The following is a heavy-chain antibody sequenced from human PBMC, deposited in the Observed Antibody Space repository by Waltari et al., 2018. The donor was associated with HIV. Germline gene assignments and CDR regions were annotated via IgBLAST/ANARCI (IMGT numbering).Heavy chain of an antibody. CDR1: GFTFSNFA. CDR2: FWSDGVEI. CDR3: ARGYSSSRWIPLYH. D-gene: IGHD6-6*01. V-gene: IGHV3-33*01. Sequence: QVQLVESGGGVVQPGTSLTLSCAVSGFTFSNFAIHWVRQSPGKGLEWLAVFWSDGVEISYADSVKGRFTISNDSSQKTLYLHLTSLRAEDTALYYCARGYSSSRWIPLYHWGRGTQVTVSS. J-gene: IGHJ4*02.